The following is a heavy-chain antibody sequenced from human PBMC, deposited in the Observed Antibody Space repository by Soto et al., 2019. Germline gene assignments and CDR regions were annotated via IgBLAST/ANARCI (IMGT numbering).Heavy chain of an antibody. V-gene: IGHV3-53*05. CDR1: GFTVSSSH. Sequence: GGSLRLSCTTSGFTVSSSHMSWVRQAPGKGLDWVSVIYSGGNSYYAVSVQGRFTISRDNSKNTLYLQMNSLRAEDTAVYYCAKGGPYYYDSSGYSPRGFQHWGQGTLVTVSS. CDR2: IYSGGNS. J-gene: IGHJ1*01. D-gene: IGHD3-22*01. CDR3: AKGGPYYYDSSGYSPRGFQH.